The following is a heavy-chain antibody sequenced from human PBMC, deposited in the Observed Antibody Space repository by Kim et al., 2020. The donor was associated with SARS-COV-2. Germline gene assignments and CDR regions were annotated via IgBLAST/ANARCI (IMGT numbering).Heavy chain of an antibody. CDR3: ARFRGAAGPFYYYYYGMDV. D-gene: IGHD6-13*01. Sequence: GGSLRLSCEASGFTFSDYYMSWIRQAPGKGLEWVSYISSSGSTIYYADSVKGRFTISRDNAKNSLYLQMNSLRAEDTAVYYCARFRGAAGPFYYYYYGMDVWGQGTTVTVSS. J-gene: IGHJ6*02. V-gene: IGHV3-11*01. CDR2: ISSSGSTI. CDR1: GFTFSDYY.